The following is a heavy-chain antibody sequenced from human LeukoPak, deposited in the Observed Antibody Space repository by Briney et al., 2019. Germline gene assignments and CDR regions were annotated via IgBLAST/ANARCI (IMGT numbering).Heavy chain of an antibody. CDR2: FTPFFGTA. D-gene: IGHD3-10*02. Sequence: SVKVSCKASGDTFGSYVISWVRQAPGQGLEWMGGFTPFFGTANYAQKFQGRVTITADESTSTAYMELSSLRSEDTAVYYCARGRSSVRRPYYYYYGMDVWGQGTTVTVSS. V-gene: IGHV1-69*13. CDR3: ARGRSSVRRPYYYYYGMDV. J-gene: IGHJ6*02. CDR1: GDTFGSYV.